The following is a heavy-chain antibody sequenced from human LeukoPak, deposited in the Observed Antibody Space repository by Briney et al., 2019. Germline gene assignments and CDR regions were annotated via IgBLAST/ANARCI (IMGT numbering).Heavy chain of an antibody. V-gene: IGHV1-18*01. CDR3: ARDTLGEAHSSGWYNYYYYYMDV. CDR1: GYTFTSYG. J-gene: IGHJ6*03. Sequence: ASVKVSCKASGYTFTSYGISWVRQAPGQGLEWMGWISAYNGNTNYAQKLQGRVTMTTDTSTSTAYMELRSLRSDDTAVYYCARDTLGEAHSSGWYNYYYYYMDVWGKGTTVTVSS. D-gene: IGHD6-19*01. CDR2: ISAYNGNT.